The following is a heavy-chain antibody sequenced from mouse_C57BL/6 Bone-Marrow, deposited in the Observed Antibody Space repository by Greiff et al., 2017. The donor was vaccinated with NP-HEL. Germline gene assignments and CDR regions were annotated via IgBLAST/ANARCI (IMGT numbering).Heavy chain of an antibody. Sequence: EVKLVESGGDLVKPGGSLKLSCAASGFTFSSYGMSWVRQTPDKRLEWVATISSGGSYTYYPDSVKGRFTISRDNAKNTLYLQMSSLKSEDTAMYYCARQTYYGSSLDYWGQGTTLTVSS. CDR2: ISSGGSYT. D-gene: IGHD1-1*01. CDR3: ARQTYYGSSLDY. J-gene: IGHJ2*01. CDR1: GFTFSSYG. V-gene: IGHV5-6*01.